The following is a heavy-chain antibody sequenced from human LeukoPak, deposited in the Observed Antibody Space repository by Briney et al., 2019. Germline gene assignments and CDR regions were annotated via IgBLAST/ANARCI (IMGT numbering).Heavy chain of an antibody. CDR1: GFTVSTNY. J-gene: IGHJ4*02. D-gene: IGHD2-2*01. V-gene: IGHV3-23*01. CDR2: ISGSGGST. CDR3: ASHHNAERVVVPAARSDY. Sequence: QTGGSLRLSCEASGFTVSTNYMSWVRQAPGKGLEWVSAISGSGGSTYYADSVKGRFTISRDNSKNTLYLQMNSLRAEDTAVYYCASHHNAERVVVPAARSDYRGQGTLVTVSS.